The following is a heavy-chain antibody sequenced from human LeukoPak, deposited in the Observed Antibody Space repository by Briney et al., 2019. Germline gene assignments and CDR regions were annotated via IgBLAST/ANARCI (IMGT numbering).Heavy chain of an antibody. D-gene: IGHD3-10*01. J-gene: IGHJ4*02. V-gene: IGHV1-2*02. CDR1: GYTFTGYY. CDR3: ARANLDYGSGSYCDY. Sequence: GASVKVSCKASGYTFTGYYMHWVRQAPGQGLEWMGWINPNSGGTNYAQKFQGRVTMTRDTSISTAYMELSRLRSDDTAVYYCARANLDYGSGSYCDYWGQGTLATVSS. CDR2: INPNSGGT.